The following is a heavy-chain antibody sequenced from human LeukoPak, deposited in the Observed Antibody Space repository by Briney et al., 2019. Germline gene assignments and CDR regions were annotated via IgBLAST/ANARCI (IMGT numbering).Heavy chain of an antibody. CDR1: GFILSQHS. D-gene: IGHD3-10*01. Sequence: GGSLRLSCATSGFILSQHSMGWVRQAPGKGLEWVASVTATGSFVYYADSVRGRFTISRDNSKNTLYLQMNSLRAEDTAVYYCASRRPGSYPEFDYWGQGTLVTVSS. CDR2: VTATGSFV. CDR3: ASRRPGSYPEFDY. V-gene: IGHV3-21*04. J-gene: IGHJ4*02.